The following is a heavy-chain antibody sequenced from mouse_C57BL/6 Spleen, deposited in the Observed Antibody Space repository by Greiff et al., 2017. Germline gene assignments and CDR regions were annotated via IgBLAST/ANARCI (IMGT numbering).Heavy chain of an antibody. J-gene: IGHJ4*01. V-gene: IGHV1-61*01. Sequence: QVQLQQSGAELVRPGSSVKLSCKASGYTFTSYWMDWVKQRPGQGLEWIGNIYPSDSETHYNQKFKDKATLTVDKSSSTAYMQLSSLTSEDSAVYYCAREWLGAMDYWGQGTSVTVSS. D-gene: IGHD2-2*01. CDR1: GYTFTSYW. CDR3: AREWLGAMDY. CDR2: IYPSDSET.